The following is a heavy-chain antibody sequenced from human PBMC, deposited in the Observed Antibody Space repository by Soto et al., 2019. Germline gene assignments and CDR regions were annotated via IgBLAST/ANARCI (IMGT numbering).Heavy chain of an antibody. CDR1: GGSISSSSYY. CDR2: IYYSGST. J-gene: IGHJ4*02. D-gene: IGHD5-12*01. Sequence: QLQLQESGPGLVKPSETLSLTCTVSGGSISSSSYYWGWIRQPPGKGLEWIGSIYYSGSTYYNPSLKRRVTISVDTSKNQFSLKLSSVTAADTAVYYCARRFSEYSGYDFDYFDYWGQGTLVTVSS. CDR3: ARRFSEYSGYDFDYFDY. V-gene: IGHV4-39*01.